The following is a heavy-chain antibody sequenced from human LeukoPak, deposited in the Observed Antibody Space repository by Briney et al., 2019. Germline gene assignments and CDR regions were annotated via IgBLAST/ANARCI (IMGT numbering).Heavy chain of an antibody. Sequence: GGSLRLSCAASGFTFSSYAMSWVRQAPGKGLEWVSAISGSGGSTYYADSVKGRFTIYRDNYKNTLYLQMNSLRAEDTAVYYCAKDAPVNIVVVPAANSWGQGTLVTVSS. CDR3: AKDAPVNIVVVPAANS. V-gene: IGHV3-23*01. CDR2: ISGSGGST. D-gene: IGHD2-2*01. CDR1: GFTFSSYA. J-gene: IGHJ4*02.